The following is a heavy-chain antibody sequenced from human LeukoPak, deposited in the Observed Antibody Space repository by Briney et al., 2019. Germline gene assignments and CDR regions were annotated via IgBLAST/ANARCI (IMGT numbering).Heavy chain of an antibody. CDR2: MNPNSGNT. CDR3: ARGLLWFGELPYFDY. CDR1: GYTFTSYD. Sequence: GASVKVSYKASGYTFTSYDINWVRQATGQGLEWMGWMNPNSGNTGYARKFQGRVTMTRDTSISTAYMELSSLRSEDTAVYYCARGLLWFGELPYFDYWGQGTLVTVSS. V-gene: IGHV1-8*01. D-gene: IGHD3-10*01. J-gene: IGHJ4*02.